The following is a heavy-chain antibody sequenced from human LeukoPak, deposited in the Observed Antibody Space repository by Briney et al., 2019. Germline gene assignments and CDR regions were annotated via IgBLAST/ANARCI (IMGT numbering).Heavy chain of an antibody. D-gene: IGHD3-22*01. CDR2: IIPIFGTA. J-gene: IGHJ6*02. Sequence: SVKVSCKASGGTFSSYAISWVRQAPGQGLEWMGGIIPIFGTANYAQKFQGRVTITADESTSTAYMELSSLRSEDTAVYYCAREIYYYDSSGYYYYGMDVWGQGTTVTVSS. CDR3: AREIYYYDSSGYYYYGMDV. V-gene: IGHV1-69*13. CDR1: GGTFSSYA.